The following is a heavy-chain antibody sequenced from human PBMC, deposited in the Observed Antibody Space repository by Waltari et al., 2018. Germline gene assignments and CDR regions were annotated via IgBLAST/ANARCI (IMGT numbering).Heavy chain of an antibody. CDR3: ARGVYDSSGYPSFDY. V-gene: IGHV4-59*11. CDR2: IYYSGST. CDR1: GGSISSHY. J-gene: IGHJ4*02. Sequence: QVQLQESGPGLVKPSETLSLTCTVSGGSISSHYWSWIRQPPGKGLEWIGYIYYSGSTNDNPSLKSRVTISVDTSKNQFSLKLSSVTAADTAVYYCARGVYDSSGYPSFDYWGQGTLVTVSS. D-gene: IGHD3-22*01.